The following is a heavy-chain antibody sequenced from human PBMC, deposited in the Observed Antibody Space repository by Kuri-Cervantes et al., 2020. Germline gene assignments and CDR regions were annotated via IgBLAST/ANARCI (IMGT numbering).Heavy chain of an antibody. CDR2: INAGNGNT. J-gene: IGHJ6*02. CDR1: GYTFTSYA. Sequence: ASVKVSCKASGYTFTSYAMHWVRQAPGQRLEWMGWINAGNGNTKYSQKFQGRVTINRDTSASTDYMELSRLRSEDTAVYYCARIGRIGDIVVVAAPIPYYYYGMDVWGQGTTVTVSS. V-gene: IGHV1-3*01. CDR3: ARIGRIGDIVVVAAPIPYYYYGMDV. D-gene: IGHD2-2*01.